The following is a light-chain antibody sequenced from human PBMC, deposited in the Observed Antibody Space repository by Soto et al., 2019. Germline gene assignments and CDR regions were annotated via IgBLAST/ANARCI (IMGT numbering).Light chain of an antibody. CDR3: QSYDSSVSGSRV. CDR2: GNS. Sequence: QSVLTQPPSVSGAPGQRVTISCTGSSSNIGAGYDVHWYQQLPGTAPKLLIYGNSNRPSGVPDRFSGSKSGTSASLAITGLQAEDEDAYYCQSYDSSVSGSRVFGTGTKVTV. V-gene: IGLV1-40*01. CDR1: SSNIGAGYD. J-gene: IGLJ1*01.